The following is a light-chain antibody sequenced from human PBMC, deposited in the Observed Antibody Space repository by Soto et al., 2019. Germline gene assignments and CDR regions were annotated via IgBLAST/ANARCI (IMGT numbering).Light chain of an antibody. Sequence: SYELTQPPSVSGAPGKTASITGGGNNIGSKSVHWYQQKPVQAPVLVIYYDSDRPSGIPERFSGSNSGNTATLTISRVEAGDEADSYCQVWDSSSDHVVFGGGTTDTVL. V-gene: IGLV3-21*04. J-gene: IGLJ2*01. CDR3: QVWDSSSDHVV. CDR2: YDS. CDR1: NIGSKS.